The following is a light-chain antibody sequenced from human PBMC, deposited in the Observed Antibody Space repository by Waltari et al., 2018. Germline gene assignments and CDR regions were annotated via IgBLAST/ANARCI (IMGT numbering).Light chain of an antibody. CDR2: GNS. CDR1: SSNIGDGYD. CDR3: QSYDSSLSGGV. V-gene: IGLV1-40*01. J-gene: IGLJ3*02. Sequence: QSVLTQPTSVSGAPGQRVTIYCTGISSNIGDGYDVHCYHQLPGTAPKLLISGNSNRPSGVPDRFSGSKSGTSASLAITGLQAEDEADYYCQSYDSSLSGGVFGGGTKLTVL.